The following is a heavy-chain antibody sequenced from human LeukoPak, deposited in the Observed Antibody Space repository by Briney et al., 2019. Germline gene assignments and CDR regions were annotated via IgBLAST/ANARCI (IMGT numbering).Heavy chain of an antibody. D-gene: IGHD3-22*01. Sequence: SETLSLTCTVSGGSISSYYWSWIRQPPGKGLEWIGYIYYSGSTNYNPSLKSRVTISVDTSKNQFSLKLSSVTAADTAVYYCARWSRNWFDSSGLLDYWGQGTLVTVSS. J-gene: IGHJ4*02. CDR2: IYYSGST. CDR3: ARWSRNWFDSSGLLDY. CDR1: GGSISSYY. V-gene: IGHV4-59*01.